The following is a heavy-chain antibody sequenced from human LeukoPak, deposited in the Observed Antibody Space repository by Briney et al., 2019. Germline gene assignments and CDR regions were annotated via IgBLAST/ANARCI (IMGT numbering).Heavy chain of an antibody. J-gene: IGHJ4*02. Sequence: SETLSLTCTVSGGSISSYHWSWIRQPPGKGLEWIGYIYYSGSTNYNPSLKSRVTISVDTSKNQFSLKLSSVTAADTAVYYCARTSDILTGYTIPFFYWGQGTLVTVSS. CDR1: GGSISSYH. CDR2: IYYSGST. V-gene: IGHV4-59*08. CDR3: ARTSDILTGYTIPFFY. D-gene: IGHD3-9*01.